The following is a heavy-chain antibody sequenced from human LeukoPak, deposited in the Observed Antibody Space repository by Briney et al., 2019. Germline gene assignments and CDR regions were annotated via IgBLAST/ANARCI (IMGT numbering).Heavy chain of an antibody. D-gene: IGHD3-9*01. J-gene: IGHJ2*01. CDR3: ARRVTYYDLLTAYYNRYFDL. Sequence: ASVKVSCKAFGYTFTSYDINWVRQATGQGLEWMGWMNPNSGNTGYAQKFQGRVTMTRNTYISTAYMELSSLRSEDTAVYYCARRVTYYDLLTAYYNRYFDLWGRGTLVTVSS. V-gene: IGHV1-8*01. CDR2: MNPNSGNT. CDR1: GYTFTSYD.